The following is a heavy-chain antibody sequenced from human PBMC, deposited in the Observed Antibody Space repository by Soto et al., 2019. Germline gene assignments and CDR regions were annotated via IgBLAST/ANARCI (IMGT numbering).Heavy chain of an antibody. CDR2: IKSKTDGGTT. J-gene: IGHJ3*02. V-gene: IGHV3-15*07. D-gene: IGHD1-26*01. CDR1: GFTFSNAW. Sequence: GSLRLSCAASGFTFSNAWMNWVRQAPGKWLEWVGRIKSKTDGGTTDYAAPVKGRFTISRDDSKNTLYLQMNSLKTEDTAVYYCTTDPIVGATNAFDIWGQGTMVTVSS. CDR3: TTDPIVGATNAFDI.